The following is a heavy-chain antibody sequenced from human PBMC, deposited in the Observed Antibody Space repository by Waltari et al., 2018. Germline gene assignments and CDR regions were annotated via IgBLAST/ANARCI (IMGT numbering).Heavy chain of an antibody. V-gene: IGHV1-2*06. D-gene: IGHD4-17*01. J-gene: IGHJ1*01. CDR1: GYTFTGYY. CDR2: INPNSGGT. CDR3: AREGTDYGDERDFQH. Sequence: QVQLVQSGAEVKKPGASVKVSCKASGYTFTGYYMHWLRQAPGQGLEWMGRINPNSGGTNYAQKFQGKVTMTRDTSISTAYMELSRLRSDDTAMYYCAREGTDYGDERDFQHWGQGTLVTVSS.